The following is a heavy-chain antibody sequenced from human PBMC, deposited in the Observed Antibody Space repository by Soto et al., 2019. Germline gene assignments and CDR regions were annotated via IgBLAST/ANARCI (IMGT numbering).Heavy chain of an antibody. Sequence: SETLSLTCTVSGGSISSGGYSWSWIRQHPGKGLEWIGYIYYSGSTYYNPSLKSRVTISVDTSKNQFSLKLSSVTAADTAVYYCARVYESVEFDYWGQGTLVTVSS. CDR2: IYYSGST. V-gene: IGHV4-31*03. CDR1: GGSISSGGYS. J-gene: IGHJ4*02. CDR3: ARVYESVEFDY. D-gene: IGHD2-8*01.